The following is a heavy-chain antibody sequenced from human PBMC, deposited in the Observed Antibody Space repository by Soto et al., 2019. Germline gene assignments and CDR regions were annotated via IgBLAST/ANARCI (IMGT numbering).Heavy chain of an antibody. D-gene: IGHD3-16*01. CDR3: ARDRVAGIWGDAFDI. Sequence: QVQLVQSGAEVKKPGASVKVSCKTSGYTFTNHGINWVRQAPGQGLEWMGWINPYNANVNYAQKLQGRVTMTTDTSTSTAYMNLRSLTSGDTAVYYCARDRVAGIWGDAFDIWGQGTMVTVSS. CDR1: GYTFTNHG. J-gene: IGHJ3*02. V-gene: IGHV1-18*04. CDR2: INPYNANV.